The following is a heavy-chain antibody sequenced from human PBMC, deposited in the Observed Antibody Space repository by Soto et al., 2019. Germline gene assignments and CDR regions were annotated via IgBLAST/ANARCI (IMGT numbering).Heavy chain of an antibody. CDR1: GYTFTGYY. V-gene: IGHV1-2*04. J-gene: IGHJ4*02. CDR3: AREGTYSSGWGFDY. CDR2: INPNSGGT. D-gene: IGHD6-19*01. Sequence: ASVKVSCKASGYTFTGYYMHWVRQAPGQGLEWMGWINPNSGGTNYAQKFQGWVTMTRDTSISTAYMELSRLRSDDTAVYYRAREGTYSSGWGFDYWGQGTLVTVSS.